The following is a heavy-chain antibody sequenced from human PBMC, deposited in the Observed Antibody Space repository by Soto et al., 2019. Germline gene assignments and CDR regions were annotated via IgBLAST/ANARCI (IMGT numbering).Heavy chain of an antibody. CDR3: ARGRGWDWLLLHHYFDY. J-gene: IGHJ4*02. V-gene: IGHV4-34*01. CDR1: GGSFSGYY. D-gene: IGHD3-22*01. Sequence: SETLSLTCAVYGGSFSGYYWSWIRQPPGKGLEWIGEINHSGSTNYNPSLKSRVTISVDTSKNQFSLKLSSVTAADTAVYYCARGRGWDWLLLHHYFDYWGQGTLVTVSS. CDR2: INHSGST.